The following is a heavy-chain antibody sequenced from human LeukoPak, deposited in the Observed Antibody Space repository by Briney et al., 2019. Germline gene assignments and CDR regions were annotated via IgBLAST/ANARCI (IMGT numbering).Heavy chain of an antibody. CDR3: ARGDSSGYLVGPTYYFDY. D-gene: IGHD3-22*01. Sequence: PGGSLRLSCAASGFTFSSYGIHWVRQAPGKGLEWVAVIWYDGNNEYYADSVKGRFTISRDNSKNTLYLQMNSLRAEDTAVYYCARGDSSGYLVGPTYYFDYWGQGTLVTVSS. V-gene: IGHV3-33*01. J-gene: IGHJ4*02. CDR2: IWYDGNNE. CDR1: GFTFSSYG.